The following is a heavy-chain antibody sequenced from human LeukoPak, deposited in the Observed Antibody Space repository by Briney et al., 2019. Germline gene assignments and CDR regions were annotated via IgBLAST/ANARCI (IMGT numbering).Heavy chain of an antibody. CDR3: ARGGWSLDR. D-gene: IGHD3-10*01. CDR2: IYYSGST. CDR1: GGSVSNYY. Sequence: SETLSLTCTVSGGSVSNYYWSWFRQPPGKGLEWIGYIYYSGSTNYNPSLRSRVTISVDTSNDHFSLKLSSVTAADTAVYYCARGGWSLDRWGRGTLVTVSS. J-gene: IGHJ2*01. V-gene: IGHV4-59*02.